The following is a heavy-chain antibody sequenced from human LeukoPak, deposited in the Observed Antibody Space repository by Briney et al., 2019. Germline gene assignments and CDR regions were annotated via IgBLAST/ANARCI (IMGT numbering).Heavy chain of an antibody. D-gene: IGHD5-12*01. CDR3: ARMGLPARGLGH. CDR2: INPNSGGT. J-gene: IGHJ4*02. V-gene: IGHV1-2*02. Sequence: ASVKVSCKASGYTFTGYYMHWVRQAPGQGLEWRGWINPNSGGTIYAQRFQGRVTMTRDTSISTAYMELSSLRSDDTAVYYCARMGLPARGLGHWGQGTLVTVSS. CDR1: GYTFTGYY.